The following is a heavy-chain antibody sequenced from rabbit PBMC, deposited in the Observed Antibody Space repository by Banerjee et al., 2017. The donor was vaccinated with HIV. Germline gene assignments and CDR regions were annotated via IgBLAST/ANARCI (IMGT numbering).Heavy chain of an antibody. Sequence: QEQLKESGGGLVQPGGSLKLSCTASGFSISSYYMSWVRQAPGKGLEWIGCIWTGSSAITYYASWAKGRFTISKTSSTMVTLQMTSLTAADTATYFCARGYYDMDLWGQGTLVTVS. V-gene: IGHV1S45*01. CDR1: GFSISSYYM. J-gene: IGHJ6*01. CDR3: ARGYYDMDL. CDR2: IWTGSSAIT.